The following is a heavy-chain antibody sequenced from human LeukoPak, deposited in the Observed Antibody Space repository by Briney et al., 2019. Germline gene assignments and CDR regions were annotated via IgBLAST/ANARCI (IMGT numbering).Heavy chain of an antibody. Sequence: GGSLRLSCVASGLRFRSYAMNWVRQAPGKGLECISTISDDSSFTYYADSVKGRSAISRDDSKNTLYLQMNNLKVEDTAVYYCAKGRCSGVGCDSFHSWGQGALVTVST. CDR3: AKGRCSGVGCDSFHS. D-gene: IGHD2-15*01. J-gene: IGHJ4*02. V-gene: IGHV3-23*01. CDR2: ISDDSSFT. CDR1: GLRFRSYA.